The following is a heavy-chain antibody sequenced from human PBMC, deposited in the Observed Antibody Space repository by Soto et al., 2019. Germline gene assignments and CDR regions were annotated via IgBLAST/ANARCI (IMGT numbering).Heavy chain of an antibody. Sequence: EVQLLESGGGLVQPGGSLRLSCAASGFTFSTYTMNWVRQAPGNGLEWVSAISGSGGSIHYADSVKGRFTISRDISKNTPYLQMNSLRDEDTAVYHCVKGYWKGDVWGQGTTVTVSS. CDR2: ISGSGGSI. V-gene: IGHV3-23*01. CDR3: VKGYWKGDV. J-gene: IGHJ6*02. CDR1: GFTFSTYT. D-gene: IGHD1-1*01.